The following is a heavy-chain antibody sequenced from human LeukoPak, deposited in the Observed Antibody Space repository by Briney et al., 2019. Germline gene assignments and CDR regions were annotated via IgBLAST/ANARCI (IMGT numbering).Heavy chain of an antibody. CDR3: ARDKAWLDP. J-gene: IGHJ4*02. V-gene: IGHV4-4*07. CDR2: IYRAGTT. D-gene: IGHD5-12*01. CDR1: GGSLGGYY. Sequence: GTLSVTCTVSGGSLGGYYWAWMRQPAGKGVEWIGRIYRAGTTTYNPALKSRVTMSIDMSNNQSSLTLRPMTAADTAVYYCARDKAWLDPWGQGTMVTVSS.